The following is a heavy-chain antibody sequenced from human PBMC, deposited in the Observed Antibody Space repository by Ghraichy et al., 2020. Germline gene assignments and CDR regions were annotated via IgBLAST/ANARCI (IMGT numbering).Heavy chain of an antibody. CDR1: GFKFSDTV. J-gene: IGHJ4*02. CDR3: AKDLPGVGADY. D-gene: IGHD3-10*01. V-gene: IGHV3-23*01. Sequence: GGSLRLSCVASGFKFSDTVMSWVRQTPGKGLEWVSAIGRGGTNTFYADTVKGRFTISRDDSNNTIYLHMTSLTADDTAVYTCAKDLPGVGADYWGQGTRVTVSS. CDR2: IGRGGTNT.